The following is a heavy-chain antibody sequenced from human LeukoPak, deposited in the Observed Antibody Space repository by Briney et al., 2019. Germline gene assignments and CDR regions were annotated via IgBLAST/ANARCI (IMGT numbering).Heavy chain of an antibody. CDR3: VRENYFDK. CDR2: IHYSGRT. J-gene: IGHJ4*02. CDR1: GGSISGHY. V-gene: IGHV4-59*11. Sequence: PSGTLSLTCTVSGGSISGHYWGWIRQPPGKGLEWIGYIHYSGRTDYNPSLKSRLTLSVDTSRSRFSLKLRSVSAADTAVYYCVRENYFDKWGQGTLVTVSS.